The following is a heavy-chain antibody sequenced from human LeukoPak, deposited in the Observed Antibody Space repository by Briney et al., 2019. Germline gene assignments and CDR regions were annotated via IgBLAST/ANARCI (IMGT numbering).Heavy chain of an antibody. CDR3: ARGTAAVY. CDR2: ISYREAT. J-gene: IGHJ4*02. CDR1: GGSITGYS. Sequence: PSETLSLTCTVSGGSITGYSWSWFRQSPVKGLEWVGYISYREATNSNPSLKSRVTVSLDMSKNQFSLKLNSVTAADTAVYYCARGTAAVYWGQGTLVTVSS. D-gene: IGHD6-25*01. V-gene: IGHV4-59*01.